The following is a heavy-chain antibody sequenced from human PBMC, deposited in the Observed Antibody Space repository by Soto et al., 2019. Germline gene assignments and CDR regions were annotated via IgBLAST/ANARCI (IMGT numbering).Heavy chain of an antibody. CDR2: ISYDSTKT. J-gene: IGHJ6*02. CDR1: GFTFNSYG. D-gene: IGHD1-26*01. V-gene: IGHV3-30*03. CDR3: ARTRSAWSDFHFSSLDV. Sequence: GGSLRLSCAASGFTFNSYGMHWVRQGPGNGLEWVAFISYDSTKTYYADSVKGRFTISRDNSNSALYVQVNSLTGEDTAVYYCARTRSAWSDFHFSSLDVWGQGTTVTVSS.